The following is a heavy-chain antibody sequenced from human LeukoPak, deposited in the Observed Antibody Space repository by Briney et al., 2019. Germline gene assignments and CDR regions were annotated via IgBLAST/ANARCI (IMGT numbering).Heavy chain of an antibody. V-gene: IGHV4-34*01. J-gene: IGHJ6*02. CDR3: ARKDIVVVPAAILYYGMDV. CDR1: GGSFSGYY. D-gene: IGHD2-2*02. CDR2: INHSGST. Sequence: PSETLSLTCAVYGGSFSGYYWSWIRQPPGKGLEWIGEINHSGSTNYNPSLKSRVTISVDTSKNQFSLKLSSVIAADTAVYYCARKDIVVVPAAILYYGMDVWGQGTTVTVSS.